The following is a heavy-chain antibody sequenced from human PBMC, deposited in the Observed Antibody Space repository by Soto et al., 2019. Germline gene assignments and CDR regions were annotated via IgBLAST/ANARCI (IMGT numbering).Heavy chain of an antibody. D-gene: IGHD3-9*01. J-gene: IGHJ4*02. Sequence: EVQLLESGGGLVQPGGSLRLSCAASGFTFSIYSMSWVRQAPGKGLEWVSGIGGSGGGSNTHYAESVKGRLTISRDNAKNMLYLQMNSLRAEDTAVYYCAKGFAPASTQTGFYAFDYWGQGTLVTVSS. CDR2: IGGSGGGSNT. V-gene: IGHV3-23*01. CDR1: GFTFSIYS. CDR3: AKGFAPASTQTGFYAFDY.